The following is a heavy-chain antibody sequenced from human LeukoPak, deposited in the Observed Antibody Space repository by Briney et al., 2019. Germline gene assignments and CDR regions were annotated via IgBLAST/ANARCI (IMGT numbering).Heavy chain of an antibody. CDR2: ISGSGGST. CDR1: GFTLSSYA. CDR3: AKVGSYYYDSSGYYYGDY. D-gene: IGHD3-22*01. Sequence: GGSLRLSCAASGFTLSSYAMSWVRQAPGKGLEWVSAISGSGGSTYYADSVKGRFTISRDNSKNTLYLQMNSLRAEDTAVYYCAKVGSYYYDSSGYYYGDYWGQGTLVTVSS. V-gene: IGHV3-23*01. J-gene: IGHJ4*02.